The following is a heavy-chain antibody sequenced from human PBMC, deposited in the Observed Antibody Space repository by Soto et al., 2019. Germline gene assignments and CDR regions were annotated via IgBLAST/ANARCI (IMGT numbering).Heavy chain of an antibody. CDR3: ASSQQWLVGYFDY. CDR1: GITFSSYT. J-gene: IGHJ4*02. V-gene: IGHV3-30-3*01. CDR2: ISYDGSYK. Sequence: GGSLRLSCAASGITFSSYTMHWVRQAPGKGLEWVAVISYDGSYKYYADSVKGRFTISRDNSKNTPYLQMNSLRAEDTAVYYCASSQQWLVGYFDYWGQGTLVTVSS. D-gene: IGHD6-19*01.